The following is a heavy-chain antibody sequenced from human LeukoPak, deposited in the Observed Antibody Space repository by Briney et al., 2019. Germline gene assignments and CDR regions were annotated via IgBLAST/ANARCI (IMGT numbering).Heavy chain of an antibody. V-gene: IGHV1-3*03. CDR2: INGDNGNT. CDR3: ARGGPNSGGWTLDH. D-gene: IGHD6-19*01. J-gene: IGHJ4*02. Sequence: ASVKVSCKTSGYTFSSYAMHWVRQAPGQRLEWMGCINGDNGNTQYSQKFQGRVAFTRDTSASTAYMELSSLTSEDMAVFYCARGGPNSGGWTLDHWGQGTLVSVSS. CDR1: GYTFSSYA.